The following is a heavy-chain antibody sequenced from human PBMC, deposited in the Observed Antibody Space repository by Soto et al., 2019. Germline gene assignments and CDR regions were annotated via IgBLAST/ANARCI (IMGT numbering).Heavy chain of an antibody. V-gene: IGHV4-59*11. CDR2: IFYSGST. J-gene: IGHJ5*02. CDR1: GGSISGHY. D-gene: IGHD3-16*01. Sequence: SETLSLTCSVSGGSISGHYWTWIRQSPGKGLEWIGYIFYSGSTNYNPSLKSRVTISADTSKNQFSLKMNSVTAADTAVYYCARDDYKDGGNNWFDPWGQGTLVTVSS. CDR3: ARDDYKDGGNNWFDP.